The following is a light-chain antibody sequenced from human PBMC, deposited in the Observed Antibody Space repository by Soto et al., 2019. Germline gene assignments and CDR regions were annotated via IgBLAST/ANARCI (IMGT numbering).Light chain of an antibody. J-gene: IGKJ1*01. CDR3: QQRSNWPPWT. CDR1: QSLSINY. Sequence: IVLTQSPATLSLSPGERATLSCRASQSLSINYLAWYQNKPGQAPSLILYHASSRAAGIPGRFSGSGSGTDFTLTISSLETEDFAVYYCQQRSNWPPWTFGQGTKVDIK. V-gene: IGKV3D-20*02. CDR2: HAS.